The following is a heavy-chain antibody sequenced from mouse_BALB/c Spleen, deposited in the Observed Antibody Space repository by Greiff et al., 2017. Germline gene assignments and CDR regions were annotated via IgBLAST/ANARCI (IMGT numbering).Heavy chain of an antibody. Sequence: EVKLVESGPSLVKPSQTLSLTCSVTGDSITSGYWNWIRKFPGNKLEYMGYISYSGSTYYNPSLKSRISITRDTSKNQYYLQLNSVTTEDTATYYCARRNYDLYYAMDYWGQGTSVTVSS. CDR2: ISYSGST. V-gene: IGHV3-8*02. D-gene: IGHD2-4*01. CDR1: GDSITSGY. CDR3: ARRNYDLYYAMDY. J-gene: IGHJ4*01.